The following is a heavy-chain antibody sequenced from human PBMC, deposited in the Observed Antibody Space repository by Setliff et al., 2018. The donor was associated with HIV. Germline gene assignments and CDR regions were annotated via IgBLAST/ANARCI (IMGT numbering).Heavy chain of an antibody. Sequence: EASVKVSCKASGYTFTSYYMHWVRQAPGQGLEWMGTINPSGGSTSYAQKFQGRVTMTRDTSTSTVYMELSSLRSEDTAVYYCARDCSRTSCPGSFNYYYYYYYMDVWGKGTTVTVSS. CDR2: INPSGGST. CDR1: GYTFTSYY. D-gene: IGHD2-2*01. CDR3: ARDCSRTSCPGSFNYYYYYYYMDV. V-gene: IGHV1-46*03. J-gene: IGHJ6*03.